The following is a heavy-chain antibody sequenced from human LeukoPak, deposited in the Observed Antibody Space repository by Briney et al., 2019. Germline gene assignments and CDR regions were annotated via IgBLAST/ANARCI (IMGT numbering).Heavy chain of an antibody. J-gene: IGHJ4*02. CDR2: ISYDGSNK. CDR3: ARDALKRFDY. Sequence: GGSLRLSCAASGFTFSSYAMHWVRQAPGKGLEWVAVISYDGSNKYYADSVKGRFTISRDNSKNTLYLQMNCLRAEDTAVYYCARDALKRFDYSGQGTLFTVSS. CDR1: GFTFSSYA. V-gene: IGHV3-30*01.